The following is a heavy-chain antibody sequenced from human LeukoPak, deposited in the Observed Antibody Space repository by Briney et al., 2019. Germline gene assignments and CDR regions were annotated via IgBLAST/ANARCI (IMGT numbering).Heavy chain of an antibody. J-gene: IGHJ6*03. V-gene: IGHV1-2*02. CDR3: ARGGYSYGTHYYYYYMDV. D-gene: IGHD5-18*01. CDR1: GYTFTGYY. CDR2: INPNSGGT. Sequence: ASVKVSCKASGYTFTGYYMHWVRQAPGQGLEWMGWINPNSGGTNYAQKFQGRVTMTRDTSISTAYMELSRLRSDDTAVYYCARGGYSYGTHYYYYYMDVWGKGTTVTISS.